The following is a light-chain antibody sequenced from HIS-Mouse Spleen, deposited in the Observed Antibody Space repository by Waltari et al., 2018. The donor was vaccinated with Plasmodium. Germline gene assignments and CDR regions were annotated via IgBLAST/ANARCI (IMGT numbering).Light chain of an antibody. CDR2: GAS. CDR3: QQYGSSPRLT. J-gene: IGKJ4*01. CDR1: QSVSSSY. V-gene: IGKV3-20*01. Sequence: IVLTHSPGTLSLSPGERATLSFRASQSVSSSYLAWYQQKPGQAPRLLIYGASSRATGIPDRFSGSGSGTDFTLTISRLEPEDFAVYYCQQYGSSPRLTFGGGTKVEIK.